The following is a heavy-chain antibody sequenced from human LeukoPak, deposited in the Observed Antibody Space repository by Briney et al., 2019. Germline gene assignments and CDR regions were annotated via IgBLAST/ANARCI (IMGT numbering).Heavy chain of an antibody. CDR3: ASSSGWHELFDY. J-gene: IGHJ4*02. D-gene: IGHD6-19*01. CDR1: GDSVSSNSAA. V-gene: IGHV6-1*01. CDR2: TYYRSKWYN. Sequence: SQTLSLTCAISGDSVSSNSAAWNWIRQSPSRGLEWLGRTYYRSKWYNDYTVSVKSRITINPDTSKNQFSLQLNSVTPEDTAVYYCASSSGWHELFDYWGQGTLVTVSS.